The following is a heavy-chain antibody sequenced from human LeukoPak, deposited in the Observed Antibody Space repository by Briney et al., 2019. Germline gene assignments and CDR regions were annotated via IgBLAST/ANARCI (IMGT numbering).Heavy chain of an antibody. V-gene: IGHV3-21*01. J-gene: IGHJ3*02. Sequence: GGSLRLSCAASGFTFSSYSMNWVRQAPGKGLEWVSSISSSSSYIYYADSVEGRFTISRDNAKNSLYLQMNSLRAEDTAAYYCARDLDVLAHALDIWGQGTMVTVSS. CDR1: GFTFSSYS. CDR2: ISSSSSYI. CDR3: ARDLDVLAHALDI. D-gene: IGHD3-9*01.